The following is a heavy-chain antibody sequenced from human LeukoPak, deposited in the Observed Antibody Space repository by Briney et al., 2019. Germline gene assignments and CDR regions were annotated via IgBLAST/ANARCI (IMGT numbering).Heavy chain of an antibody. D-gene: IGHD6-13*01. V-gene: IGHV4-39*07. J-gene: IGHJ5*02. Sequence: SETLSLTCTVSVGSISSGSYYWSWIRQPPGKGLEWIGSIYYSGSTYYNPSLKSRVTISVDTSKNQFSLKLSSVTAADTAIYYCAREYGSSHSFDPWGQGTLVTVSS. CDR3: AREYGSSHSFDP. CDR1: VGSISSGSYY. CDR2: IYYSGST.